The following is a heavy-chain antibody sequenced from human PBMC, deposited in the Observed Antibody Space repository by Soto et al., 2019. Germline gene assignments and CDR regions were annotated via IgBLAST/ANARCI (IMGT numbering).Heavy chain of an antibody. CDR3: AKEGYCSGGSCYYNYYYMDV. CDR2: ISGSGGST. J-gene: IGHJ6*03. CDR1: GFTFSSYA. D-gene: IGHD2-15*01. Sequence: EVQLLESGGGLVQPGGSLRLSCAASGFTFSSYAMSWVRQAPGKGLEWVSAISGSGGSTYYADSVKGRFTISRDNSKNTLYLQMNSLRAEDTAVYYCAKEGYCSGGSCYYNYYYMDVWGKGTTVTVSS. V-gene: IGHV3-23*01.